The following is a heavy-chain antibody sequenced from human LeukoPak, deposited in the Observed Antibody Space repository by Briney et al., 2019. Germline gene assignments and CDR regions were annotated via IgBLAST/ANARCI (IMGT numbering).Heavy chain of an antibody. CDR2: IYYSGST. D-gene: IGHD3-10*01. V-gene: IGHV4-59*01. CDR3: ARDGDDVDYGSDSDAFDI. CDR1: GGSISSYY. Sequence: SETLSLTCTVSGGSISSYYWSWIRQPPGKGLEWIGYIYYSGSTNYNPSLKSRVTISVDTSKNQFSLKLSSVTAADTAVYYCARDGDDVDYGSDSDAFDIWGQGTMVTVSS. J-gene: IGHJ3*02.